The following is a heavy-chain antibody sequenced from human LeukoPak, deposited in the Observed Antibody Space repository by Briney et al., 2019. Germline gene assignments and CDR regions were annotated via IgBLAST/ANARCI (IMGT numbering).Heavy chain of an antibody. Sequence: PGRSLRLSCAASGFTFSSYAMHWVRQAPGKGLEWVAVISYDGSNKYYADSVKGRFTISRDNSKNTLYLQMNCLRAEDTAVYYCAREITVTYYFDYWGQGTLVTVSS. CDR1: GFTFSSYA. CDR2: ISYDGSNK. D-gene: IGHD4-11*01. CDR3: AREITVTYYFDY. V-gene: IGHV3-30-3*01. J-gene: IGHJ4*02.